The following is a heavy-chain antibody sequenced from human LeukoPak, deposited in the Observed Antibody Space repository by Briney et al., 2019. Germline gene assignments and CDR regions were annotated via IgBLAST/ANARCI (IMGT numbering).Heavy chain of an antibody. Sequence: GGSLRLSCAASGFTFSTYAMNWVRQAPGKGLNWVSGISGSGDSTFYADSVKGRFTISRDNSKKTLYLQMNSLRADDTAVYYCAKDARWLAPGTFDIRGQGTMVTVS. CDR3: AKDARWLAPGTFDI. V-gene: IGHV3-23*01. CDR1: GFTFSTYA. J-gene: IGHJ3*02. CDR2: ISGSGDST. D-gene: IGHD6-19*01.